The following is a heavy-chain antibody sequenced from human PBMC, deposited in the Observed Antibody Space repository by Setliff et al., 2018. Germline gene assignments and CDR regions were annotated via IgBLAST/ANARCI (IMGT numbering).Heavy chain of an antibody. Sequence: ASVKVSCKASGYTFTKNAMHWLRQAPGQRPEWMGWINTDNGNTKYSQKFQGRVTITRDTSASTAYMELSSLRSEDTAVYYCARGTVDYDYWGQGTLVTVSS. CDR3: ARGTVDYDY. CDR1: GYTFTKNA. J-gene: IGHJ4*02. V-gene: IGHV1-3*04. CDR2: INTDNGNT. D-gene: IGHD4-17*01.